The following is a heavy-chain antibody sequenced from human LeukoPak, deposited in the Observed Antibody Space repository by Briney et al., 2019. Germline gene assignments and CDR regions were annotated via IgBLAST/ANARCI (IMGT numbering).Heavy chain of an antibody. V-gene: IGHV4-59*01. D-gene: IGHD4-11*01. Sequence: SETLSLTCTVSGGSISSYYWSWIRQPPGKGLEWIGYIYYSGSTNYNPSLKSRVTISVDTSKNQFSLKLSSVTAADTAVYYCARGGGSNYINWFDPWGQGTLVTVSS. J-gene: IGHJ5*02. CDR3: ARGGGSNYINWFDP. CDR2: IYYSGST. CDR1: GGSISSYY.